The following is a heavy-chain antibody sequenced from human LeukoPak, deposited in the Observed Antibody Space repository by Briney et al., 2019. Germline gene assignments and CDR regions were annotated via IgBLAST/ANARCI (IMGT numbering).Heavy chain of an antibody. CDR1: GFTFSSYA. CDR3: AKDLIVGATSNYFDY. J-gene: IGHJ4*02. CDR2: ISGSGGST. Sequence: GGSLRLSCAASGFTFSSYAMSWVRQAPVKGLEWVSAISGSGGSTYYADSVKGRFTISRDNSKNTLYLQMNSLRAEDTAVYYCAKDLIVGATSNYFDYWGQGTLVTVSS. D-gene: IGHD1-26*01. V-gene: IGHV3-23*01.